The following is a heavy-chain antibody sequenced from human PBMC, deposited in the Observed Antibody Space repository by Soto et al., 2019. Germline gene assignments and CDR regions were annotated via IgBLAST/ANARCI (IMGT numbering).Heavy chain of an antibody. Sequence: QVQLVESGGDLVKPGGSLRLSCAASGFTFNDFFMTWIRQAPGRGPEWVASTSNSGNSVYYADSVKGRFTVSRDNAQNTLTLQMTDLRVDDTGVYYRARNTFNWFDPWGQGTLVTVSS. CDR1: GFTFNDFF. CDR3: ARNTFNWFDP. J-gene: IGHJ5*02. V-gene: IGHV3-11*01. CDR2: TSNSGNSV.